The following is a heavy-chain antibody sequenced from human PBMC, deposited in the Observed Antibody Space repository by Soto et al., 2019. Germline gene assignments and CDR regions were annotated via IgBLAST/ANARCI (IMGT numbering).Heavy chain of an antibody. V-gene: IGHV1-18*01. D-gene: IGHD6-19*01. J-gene: IGHJ5*02. CDR1: GGTFSSYG. Sequence: GASVKVSCKASGGTFSSYGISWVRQAPGQGLEWMGWISAYNGNTNYAQKLQGRVTMTTDTSTSTAYMELRSLRSDDTAVYYCARDSVSPPYNWFDPWGQGTLVTVSS. CDR3: ARDSVSPPYNWFDP. CDR2: ISAYNGNT.